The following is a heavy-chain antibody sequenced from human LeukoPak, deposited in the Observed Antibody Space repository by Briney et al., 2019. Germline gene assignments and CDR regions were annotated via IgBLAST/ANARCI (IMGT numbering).Heavy chain of an antibody. D-gene: IGHD5-12*01. CDR3: ARAKGGYKDY. J-gene: IGHJ4*02. V-gene: IGHV4-34*01. Sequence: SETLSLTCAVYGGSFSGYYWSWIRQPPGKGLEWIGEINHSGSTNYNPSLKSRVTISVDTSKNQFSLKLSPVTAADTAVYYCARAKGGYKDYWGQGTLVTVSS. CDR2: INHSGST. CDR1: GGSFSGYY.